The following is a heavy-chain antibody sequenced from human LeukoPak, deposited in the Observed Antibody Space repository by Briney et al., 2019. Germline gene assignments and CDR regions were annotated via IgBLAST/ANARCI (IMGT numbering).Heavy chain of an antibody. CDR2: INPNSGGT. D-gene: IGHD6-13*01. CDR1: GSTFTGYY. CDR3: ARVGYSSWESWFGR. J-gene: IGHJ5*01. V-gene: IGHV1-2*02. Sequence: ALVKVSYKAFGSTFTGYYIHWGRQAPRQGVKCMEWINPNSGGTNYAQKLQGRVTMTRDTSNSTAYKELSRLRSDDTAVYYGARVGYSSWESWFGRLGQGALVTGSS.